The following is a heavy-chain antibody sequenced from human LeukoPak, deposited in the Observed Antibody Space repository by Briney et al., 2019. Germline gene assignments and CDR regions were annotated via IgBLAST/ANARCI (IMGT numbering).Heavy chain of an antibody. CDR2: FDPEDGET. V-gene: IGHV1-24*01. CDR3: ATSSGYSFLFEY. J-gene: IGHJ4*02. CDR1: GFTPTDLS. Sequence: ASVKDSCKVSGFTPTDLSMHWVRRAPGKGLEWMGGFDPEDGETIYAQNFQGRVTMTEDTSTDTAYMEVRSLRSEDTAVYYCATSSGYSFLFEYWGQGTLVTVSS. D-gene: IGHD6-13*01.